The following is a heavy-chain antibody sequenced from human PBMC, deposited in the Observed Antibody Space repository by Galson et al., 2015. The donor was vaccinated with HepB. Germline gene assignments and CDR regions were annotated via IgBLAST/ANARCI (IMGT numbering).Heavy chain of an antibody. Sequence: SVKVSCKASGYTFVNYGFSWVRQSPGQGLEWMGWISAHNGNTNYVQNLQDRVTMTIDASTSTGYMELRSLRSDDTAVYYCARDRGSSSWYPTTSSWGQGTLVTVSP. V-gene: IGHV1-18*01. CDR1: GYTFVNYG. D-gene: IGHD2-2*01. CDR2: ISAHNGNT. J-gene: IGHJ5*02. CDR3: ARDRGSSSWYPTTSS.